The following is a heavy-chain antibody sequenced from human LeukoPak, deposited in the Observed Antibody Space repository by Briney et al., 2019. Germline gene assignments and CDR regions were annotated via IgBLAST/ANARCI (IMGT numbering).Heavy chain of an antibody. J-gene: IGHJ4*02. CDR1: GYTLTELS. CDR2: FDREDGET. Sequence: ASVKVSCKVSGYTLTELSMHWVRQAPGKGLEWMGGFDREDGETIYAQKFQGRVTMTEDTSTDTAYMELSSLRSEDTAVYYCATGRTQAYYYDSSGYPYYFDYWGQGTLVTVSS. D-gene: IGHD3-22*01. V-gene: IGHV1-24*01. CDR3: ATGRTQAYYYDSSGYPYYFDY.